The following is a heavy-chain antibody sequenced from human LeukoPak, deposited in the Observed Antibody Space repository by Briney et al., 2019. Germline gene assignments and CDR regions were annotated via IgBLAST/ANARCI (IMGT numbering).Heavy chain of an antibody. V-gene: IGHV4-59*01. D-gene: IGHD4-17*01. J-gene: IGHJ4*02. CDR2: IYYSGST. Sequence: SETLSLTCTVSGGSISGYFWTWIRQPPGKGLEWIGYIYYSGSTNYKSSLKSRVTISVDTSKNQFSLKLSSVTAADTAVYYCARGLNRNDYGDYGYWGQGTLVTVSS. CDR1: GGSISGYF. CDR3: ARGLNRNDYGDYGY.